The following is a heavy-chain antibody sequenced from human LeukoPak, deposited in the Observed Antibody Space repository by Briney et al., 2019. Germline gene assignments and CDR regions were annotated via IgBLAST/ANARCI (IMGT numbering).Heavy chain of an antibody. CDR2: SYYSGST. Sequence: SVTLSLACTVSDGSISSRNYYWRSVRQPPGKGREWIGSSYYSGSTYYNPSLKSRVTISVDTSKHQLSLKLNSVTAADTAVYYCARHQGILRVGWLIPTYIDYWGQGTLVTVSS. V-gene: IGHV4-39*01. D-gene: IGHD6-19*01. CDR3: ARHQGILRVGWLIPTYIDY. J-gene: IGHJ4*02. CDR1: DGSISSRNYY.